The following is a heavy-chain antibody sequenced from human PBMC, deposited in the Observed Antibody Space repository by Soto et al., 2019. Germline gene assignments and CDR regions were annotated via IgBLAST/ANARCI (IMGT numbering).Heavy chain of an antibody. J-gene: IGHJ4*02. Sequence: GGSLRLSCAASGFTFSSYAMSWVRQAPGKGLEWVSAISGSGGSTYYADSVKGRFTISRDNSKNTLYLQMNSLRAEDTAVYYCAKPHEDYYGSGAPDYYFDYWGQGTLVTVSS. CDR3: AKPHEDYYGSGAPDYYFDY. CDR1: GFTFSSYA. V-gene: IGHV3-23*01. CDR2: ISGSGGST. D-gene: IGHD3-10*01.